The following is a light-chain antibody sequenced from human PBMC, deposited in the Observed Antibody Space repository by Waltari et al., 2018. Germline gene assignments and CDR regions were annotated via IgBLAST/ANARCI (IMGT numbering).Light chain of an antibody. V-gene: IGLV1-44*01. Sequence: QSVLTQPPSASGTPGQRVTMSCSGSSSNIGRNTVTWYQQIPGTAPKLLIYIDNRRPSGCPDLFSGSRSGTSASLAISGLQSEDEADYHCATWDDSLNAWVFGGGTKLTVL. CDR2: IDN. CDR3: ATWDDSLNAWV. CDR1: SSNIGRNT. J-gene: IGLJ3*02.